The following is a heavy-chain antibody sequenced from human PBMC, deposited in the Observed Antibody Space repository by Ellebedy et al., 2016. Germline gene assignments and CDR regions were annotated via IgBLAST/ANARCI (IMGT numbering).Heavy chain of an antibody. D-gene: IGHD6-6*01. J-gene: IGHJ4*02. V-gene: IGHV4-61*08. Sequence: SETLSLXXTVSGGSLINGGAYWTWIRQSPGKGLEWIGYVFYGGSTKYNPSLRSRVTISLDTSNNQFSLRVTSVAAADTALYYCARDVSLYSSSPSFDSWGQGTLVTVSS. CDR1: GGSLINGGAY. CDR3: ARDVSLYSSSPSFDS. CDR2: VFYGGST.